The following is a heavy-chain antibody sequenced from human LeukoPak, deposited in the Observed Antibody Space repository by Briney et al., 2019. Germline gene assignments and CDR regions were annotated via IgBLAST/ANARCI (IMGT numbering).Heavy chain of an antibody. J-gene: IGHJ5*02. CDR2: INHSGST. CDR1: GGSISSSSYY. CDR3: ARLGRWSVVRGVISGNWFDP. D-gene: IGHD3-10*01. V-gene: IGHV4-39*07. Sequence: PSETLSLTCTVSGGSISSSSYYWGWIRQPPGKGLEWIGEINHSGSTNYNPSLKSRVTISVDTSKNQFSLKLSSVTAADTAVYYCARLGRWSVVRGVISGNWFDPWGQGTLVTVSS.